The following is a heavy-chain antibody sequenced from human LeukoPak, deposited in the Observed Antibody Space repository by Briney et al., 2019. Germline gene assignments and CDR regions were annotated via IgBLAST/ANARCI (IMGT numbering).Heavy chain of an antibody. Sequence: ASVKVSCKASGYTFTNYDINWVRQATGQGLEWMGWMNPNNGHTGYAQKFQGRVTITRNTSISTAYMELSSLRSEDTAVYYCARGRLRLLYGYYFDYWGQGTLVTVSS. CDR2: MNPNNGHT. CDR1: GYTFTNYD. D-gene: IGHD2-2*02. V-gene: IGHV1-8*03. J-gene: IGHJ4*02. CDR3: ARGRLRLLYGYYFDY.